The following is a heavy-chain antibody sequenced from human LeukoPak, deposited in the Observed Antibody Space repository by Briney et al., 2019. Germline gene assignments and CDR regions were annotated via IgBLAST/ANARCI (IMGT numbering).Heavy chain of an antibody. V-gene: IGHV1-18*01. Sequence: GASVKVSCKASGYTFTSYGISWVRQAPGQGLEWMGWISAYNGNTNYAQKLQGRVTMTTDTSTSTAYMELRSLRSDDTAVYYCARDGESVNDYVWGSYRQRTAFDIWGQGTMVTVSS. J-gene: IGHJ3*02. D-gene: IGHD3-16*02. CDR2: ISAYNGNT. CDR1: GYTFTSYG. CDR3: ARDGESVNDYVWGSYRQRTAFDI.